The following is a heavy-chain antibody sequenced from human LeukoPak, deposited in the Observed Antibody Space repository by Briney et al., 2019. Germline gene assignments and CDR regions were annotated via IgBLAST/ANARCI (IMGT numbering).Heavy chain of an antibody. V-gene: IGHV4-34*01. CDR1: GGSFSGYY. J-gene: IGHJ5*02. D-gene: IGHD6-6*01. Sequence: PSETLSLTCAVYGGSFSGYYWSWIRQPPGKGLEWIGEINHSGSTNYNPSLKSRVTISVDTSKNQFSLKLSSVTAADTAVYYCGGYSSSPNWFDPWGQGTLVTVSS. CDR3: GGYSSSPNWFDP. CDR2: INHSGST.